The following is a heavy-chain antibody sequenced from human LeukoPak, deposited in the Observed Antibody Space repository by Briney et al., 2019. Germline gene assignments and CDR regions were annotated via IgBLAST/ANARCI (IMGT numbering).Heavy chain of an antibody. CDR1: GYTFTNYV. CDR2: INAGNGNT. Sequence: ASVTVSCKASGYTFTNYVIHWVRQAPGQRLEWMTWINAGNGNTKYSQKFQGRVTITRDTSASTAYMELSNLRSEDTAVYYCARVTGTYFDYWGQGTLVTVSS. V-gene: IGHV1-3*01. D-gene: IGHD3-9*01. CDR3: ARVTGTYFDY. J-gene: IGHJ4*02.